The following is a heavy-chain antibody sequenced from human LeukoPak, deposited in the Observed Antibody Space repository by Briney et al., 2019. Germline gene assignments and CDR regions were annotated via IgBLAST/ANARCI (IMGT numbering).Heavy chain of an antibody. CDR2: ISYDGSNK. J-gene: IGHJ6*02. CDR1: GFTFSSYG. CDR3: AKDYYDSSGYAREVYYYGMDV. Sequence: GRSLRLSCAASGFTFSSYGMHWVRQAPGKGLEWVAVISYDGSNKYYADSVKGRFTISRDNSKNTLYLQMNSLRAEDTAVYYCAKDYYDSSGYAREVYYYGMDVWGQGTTVTVSS. D-gene: IGHD3-22*01. V-gene: IGHV3-30*18.